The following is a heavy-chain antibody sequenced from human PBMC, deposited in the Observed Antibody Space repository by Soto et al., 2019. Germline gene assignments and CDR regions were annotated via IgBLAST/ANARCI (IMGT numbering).Heavy chain of an antibody. J-gene: IGHJ6*03. CDR3: SRLGCSGGSCYHYYYYYMDV. D-gene: IGHD2-15*01. CDR1: GGSISSSSYY. Sequence: TLSLTCTVSGGSISSSSYYWGWIRQPPGKGLEWIGSIYYSGSTYYNPSLKSRVTISVDTSKNQFSLKLSSVTAADTAVFYCSRLGCSGGSCYHYYYYYMDVWGKGTTVTVS. V-gene: IGHV4-39*01. CDR2: IYYSGST.